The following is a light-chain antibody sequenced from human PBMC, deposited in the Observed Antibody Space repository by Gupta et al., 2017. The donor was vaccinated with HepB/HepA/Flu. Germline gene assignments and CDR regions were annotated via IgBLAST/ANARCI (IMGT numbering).Light chain of an antibody. CDR3: CSYAGGSTYV. Sequence: QSALTQPASVSGSPGQSITISCTGTSSDVGSYNFVSWYQQHPGKAPKPMIYEVSKRPSGVSNHFSGSKSGNTASLTISGLQAEDEADYYCCSYAGGSTYVFGTGTTVTVL. CDR1: SSDVGSYNF. V-gene: IGLV2-23*02. CDR2: EVS. J-gene: IGLJ1*01.